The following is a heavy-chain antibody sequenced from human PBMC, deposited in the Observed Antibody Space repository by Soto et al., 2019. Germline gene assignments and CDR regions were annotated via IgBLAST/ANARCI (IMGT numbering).Heavy chain of an antibody. CDR1: GDSFTSYW. V-gene: IGHV5-51*01. CDR3: APNGESKFDWFFDY. CDR2: IYPGDSDT. D-gene: IGHD3-9*01. J-gene: IGHJ4*02. Sequence: PXESLKVSCKCAGDSFTSYWIGLVLQMPGKGLEWMGIIYPGDSDTRYSPSFQGQVTISADKSISTAYLQWSSLKASDTAMYYCAPNGESKFDWFFDYWGQGTLVTVSS.